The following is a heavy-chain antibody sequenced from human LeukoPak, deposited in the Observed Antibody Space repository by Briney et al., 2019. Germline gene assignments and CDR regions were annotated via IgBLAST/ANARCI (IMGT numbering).Heavy chain of an antibody. V-gene: IGHV4-4*02. CDR2: IYYSGST. J-gene: IGHJ4*02. CDR3: ARSSELSSLDY. CDR1: GGSISSTNW. Sequence: SGTLSLTCGVSGGSISSTNWWTWVRQPPGKGLEWIGYIYYSGSTNYNPSLKSRVTISVDTSKNQFSLRLTSVTAADTAVYYCARSSELSSLDYWGQGALVTVSS. D-gene: IGHD3-16*02.